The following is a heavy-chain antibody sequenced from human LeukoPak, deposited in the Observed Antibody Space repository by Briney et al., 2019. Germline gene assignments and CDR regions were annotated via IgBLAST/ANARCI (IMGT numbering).Heavy chain of an antibody. CDR1: GGTFCSYA. CDR3: ARVAEMATIRHYYYGMDV. Sequence: SVKVSCKASGGTFCSYAIGWVRQAHGQGLEWMGGIIPIVGTANYAQKFQGRVTITADESTSTAYMELSSLRSEDTAVYYCARVAEMATIRHYYYGMDVWGQGTTVTVSS. CDR2: IIPIVGTA. D-gene: IGHD5-24*01. V-gene: IGHV1-69*13. J-gene: IGHJ6*02.